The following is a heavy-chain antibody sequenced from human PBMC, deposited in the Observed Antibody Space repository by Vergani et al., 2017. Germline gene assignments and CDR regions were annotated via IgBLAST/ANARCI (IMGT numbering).Heavy chain of an antibody. Sequence: EVQLVESGGGLVQPGGSLRLSCEASGFSFPGYAMSWVRQAPGKGLEWVSSIKNTGDSTHYADSVKGRFTISRDNSKNTLYLQMNSLRVEDTAVYYCGRGSDNYNWGQGTLVTVSS. V-gene: IGHV3-23*04. D-gene: IGHD5-24*01. J-gene: IGHJ4*02. CDR3: GRGSDNYN. CDR2: IKNTGDST. CDR1: GFSFPGYA.